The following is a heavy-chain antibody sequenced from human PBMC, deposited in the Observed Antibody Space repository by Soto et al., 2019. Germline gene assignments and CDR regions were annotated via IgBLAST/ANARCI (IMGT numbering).Heavy chain of an antibody. Sequence: VQLHESGPGLVKASGTLSLTCTVSGDSISNFHWWTWLRQPPGRGLEWIGEIFHSGSTTYNPSLKGRVTIAAGKSTNQFSLNLNSVTAADTAVYYCARDGGEWLQSGVGWFDPWGPGILVIVSS. V-gene: IGHV4-4*02. CDR2: IFHSGST. J-gene: IGHJ5*02. D-gene: IGHD3-16*01. CDR3: ARDGGEWLQSGVGWFDP. CDR1: GDSISNFHW.